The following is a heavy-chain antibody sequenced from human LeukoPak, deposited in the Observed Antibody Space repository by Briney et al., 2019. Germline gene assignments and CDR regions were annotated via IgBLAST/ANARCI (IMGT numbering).Heavy chain of an antibody. CDR3: ARGLETYYDFWSGYDRGRYFDY. J-gene: IGHJ4*02. CDR1: GGSFSGYY. V-gene: IGHV4-34*01. Sequence: SEALSLTCAVYGGSFSGYYWSRIRQPPGKGLEWIGEINHSGSTNYNPSLKSRVTISVDTSKNQFSLKLSSVTAADTAVYYCARGLETYYDFWSGYDRGRYFDYWGQGTLVTVSS. CDR2: INHSGST. D-gene: IGHD3-3*01.